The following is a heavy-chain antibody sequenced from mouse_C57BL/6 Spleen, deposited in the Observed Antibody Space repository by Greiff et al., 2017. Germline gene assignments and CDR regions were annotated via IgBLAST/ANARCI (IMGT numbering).Heavy chain of an antibody. D-gene: IGHD2-3*01. Sequence: EVHLVESGGGLVKPGGSLKLSCAASGFTFSDYGMHWVRQAPEKGLEWVAYISSGSSTIYYADTVKGRFTISRDNAKNTLFLQMTSLRSADTAIYYCARPGDGYYVPYFDYWAQGTPPTVPS. CDR3: ARPGDGYYVPYFDY. CDR2: ISSGSSTI. V-gene: IGHV5-17*01. J-gene: IGHJ2*01. CDR1: GFTFSDYG.